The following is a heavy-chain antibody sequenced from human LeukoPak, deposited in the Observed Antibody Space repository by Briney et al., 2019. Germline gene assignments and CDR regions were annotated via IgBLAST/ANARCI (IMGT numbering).Heavy chain of an antibody. D-gene: IGHD3-3*01. CDR2: IYHSGST. Sequence: KPSETLSLTCAVSGYSISSGYYWGWIRQPPGKGLEWIGSIYHSGSTYYNPPLKSRVTISVDTSKNQCSLKLSSVTAADTAVYYCARDKHYDFWSGYHPYDAFVIWGQGTMVTVSS. J-gene: IGHJ3*02. CDR1: GYSISSGYY. V-gene: IGHV4-38-2*02. CDR3: ARDKHYDFWSGYHPYDAFVI.